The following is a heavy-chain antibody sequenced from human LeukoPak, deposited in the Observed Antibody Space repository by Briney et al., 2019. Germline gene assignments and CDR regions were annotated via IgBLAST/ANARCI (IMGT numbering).Heavy chain of an antibody. J-gene: IGHJ4*02. CDR2: INHSGST. CDR1: GGSFSGYY. Sequence: PSETLSLTCAVYGGSFSGYYWSWIRQPPGKGLEWIGEINHSGSTNYNPSLKSRVTISVDTSKNQFSLKLSSVTAADTAVYYCGRYFDYWGQGTLVTVSS. CDR3: GRYFDY. V-gene: IGHV4-34*01.